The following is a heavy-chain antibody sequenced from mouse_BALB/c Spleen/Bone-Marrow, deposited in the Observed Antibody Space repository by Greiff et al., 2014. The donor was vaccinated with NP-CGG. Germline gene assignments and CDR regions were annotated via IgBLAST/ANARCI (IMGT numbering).Heavy chain of an antibody. CDR3: GNDRYGYYVDD. CDR2: IDPANGNT. J-gene: IGHJ2*01. Sequence: VQLKESGAELVKPGASVKLSCTASGFNIKDTYMHWVKQRPEQGLDWIGRIDPANGNTKYDPKFQGKATITADTSSNTAYLQLSSLTAEDTAVYYWGNDRYGYYVDDWGQGTTLT. V-gene: IGHV14-3*02. D-gene: IGHD2-14*01. CDR1: GFNIKDTY.